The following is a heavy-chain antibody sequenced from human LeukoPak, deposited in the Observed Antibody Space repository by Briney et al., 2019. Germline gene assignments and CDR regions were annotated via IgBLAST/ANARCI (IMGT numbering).Heavy chain of an antibody. J-gene: IGHJ4*02. Sequence: PSETLSLTCGVSGGSMSNYYWTWIRQPPGKGLEWIGYIFSRGNTNYNPSLKSRVTISVDTSKSQFSLKLNSVTAADTAVYYCARVGDTSSYYYFLDFWGQGTLVTVSS. V-gene: IGHV4-4*09. CDR2: IFSRGNT. CDR3: ARVGDTSSYYYFLDF. CDR1: GGSMSNYY. D-gene: IGHD3-22*01.